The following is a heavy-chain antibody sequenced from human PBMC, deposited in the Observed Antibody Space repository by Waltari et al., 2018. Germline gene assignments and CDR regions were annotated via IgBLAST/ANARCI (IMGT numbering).Heavy chain of an antibody. CDR3: ARVAGGSSWYVWFDP. D-gene: IGHD6-13*01. CDR2: IYHGGST. V-gene: IGHV4-38-2*01. Sequence: QVQLQESGPGLVKPSETLSLTCAVSGYSISSGYYWGWIRQPPGKGLEWIGSIYHGGSTSYNPSLKSRFTISVDTSKNQFSLKLSSVTAADTAVYYCARVAGGSSWYVWFDPWGQGTLVTVSS. CDR1: GYSISSGYY. J-gene: IGHJ5*02.